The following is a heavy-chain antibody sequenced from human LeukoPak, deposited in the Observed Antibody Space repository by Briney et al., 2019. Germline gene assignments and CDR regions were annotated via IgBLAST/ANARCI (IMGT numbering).Heavy chain of an antibody. CDR3: ARGSGSSWFDY. CDR2: INPNSGGT. J-gene: IGHJ4*02. D-gene: IGHD6-13*01. CDR1: GYTFTGYY. Sequence: ASVKVSCKASGYTFTGYYMHWVRQAPGQGLEWMGWINPNSGGTNYAQKFQGRVTMTRDTSISTDYMEMSSLTSDDAAVYYCARGSGSSWFDYWGQGTLVTVSS. V-gene: IGHV1-2*02.